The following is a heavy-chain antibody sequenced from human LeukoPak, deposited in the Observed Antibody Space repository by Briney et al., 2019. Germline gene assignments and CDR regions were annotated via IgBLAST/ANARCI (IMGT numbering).Heavy chain of an antibody. J-gene: IGHJ6*02. CDR3: ARENCSSTSLIYYYYYGMDV. CDR2: IIPIFGTA. D-gene: IGHD2-2*01. Sequence: GASVKVSCKASGGTFSSYAISWVRQAPGQGLEWMGGIIPIFGTANYAQKFQGRVTITADESTSTAYMELSSLRSEDTAVYYCARENCSSTSLIYYYYYGMDVWGQGTTVTVSS. CDR1: GGTFSSYA. V-gene: IGHV1-69*13.